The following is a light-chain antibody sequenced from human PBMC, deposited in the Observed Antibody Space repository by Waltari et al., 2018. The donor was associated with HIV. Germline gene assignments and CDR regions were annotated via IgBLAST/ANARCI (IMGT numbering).Light chain of an antibody. J-gene: IGKJ2*01. CDR2: RTA. CDR3: QQYSTHYA. Sequence: DIQMTQSPSNLSASVGDTVVNTCRASQRIDNWLAGYQQKPGGAPSLLVSRTALLESGVSSRFRGSGSGTEFTLTIRSLQPYDIGTYYCQQYSTHYAFGQGTRVE. V-gene: IGKV1-5*03. CDR1: QRIDNW.